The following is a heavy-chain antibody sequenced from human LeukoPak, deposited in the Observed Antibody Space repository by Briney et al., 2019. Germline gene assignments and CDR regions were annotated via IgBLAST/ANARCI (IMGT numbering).Heavy chain of an antibody. Sequence: GGSLRLSCAASGFTFSSYWMPWVRQAPGKGLVWVSRINSDGSSTSYADSVKGRFTISRDNAKNTLYLQMNSLRAEDTAVYYCARVASNDYSNLRYYYYYYGMDVWGQGTTVTVSS. CDR1: GFTFSSYW. CDR2: INSDGSST. J-gene: IGHJ6*02. CDR3: ARVASNDYSNLRYYYYYYGMDV. D-gene: IGHD4-11*01. V-gene: IGHV3-74*01.